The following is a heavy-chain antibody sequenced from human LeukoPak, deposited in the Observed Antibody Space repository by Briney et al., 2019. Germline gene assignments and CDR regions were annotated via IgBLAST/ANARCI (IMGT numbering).Heavy chain of an antibody. CDR2: ITTSSSYI. J-gene: IGHJ4*02. D-gene: IGHD5-12*01. V-gene: IGHV3-21*01. CDR3: ARRGSGYTEPIDY. CDR1: GFTFSSYS. Sequence: GGSLRLSCAASGFTFSSYSMDWVRQAPGKGLEWVSSITTSSSYIYYADSVKGRFTISRDNARNSLYLQMDSLRAEDTAVYYCARRGSGYTEPIDYWGQGTLVTFSS.